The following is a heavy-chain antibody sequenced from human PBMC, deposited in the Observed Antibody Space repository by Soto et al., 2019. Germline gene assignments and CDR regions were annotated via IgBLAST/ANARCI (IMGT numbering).Heavy chain of an antibody. Sequence: GVSLRLSGSVSGFTFSSYAMNWVRQSPGKGLEWVSSITIGSHHTYYADSAKGRFTISRDDARSSLFLQMNSLRVEDTAVYYCTSGYNY. J-gene: IGHJ4*01. CDR1: GFTFSSYA. V-gene: IGHV3-21*06. CDR3: TSGYNY. CDR2: ITIGSHHT. D-gene: IGHD1-1*01.